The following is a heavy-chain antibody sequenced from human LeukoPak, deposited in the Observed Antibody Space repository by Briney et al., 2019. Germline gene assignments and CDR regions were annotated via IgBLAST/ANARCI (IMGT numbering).Heavy chain of an antibody. V-gene: IGHV4-4*07. J-gene: IGHJ4*02. CDR2: VFDSGNT. CDR1: RGSTQSHF. Sequence: SETLSLTCTVSRGSTQSHFWSWVRQPAGKGLEWIGRVFDSGNTDYNPSLNGRVTLSVDTSKNEFSLTLTSVTAADTAVYYCAREGQWLGEMDFWGPGILVTVSS. CDR3: AREGQWLGEMDF. D-gene: IGHD6-19*01.